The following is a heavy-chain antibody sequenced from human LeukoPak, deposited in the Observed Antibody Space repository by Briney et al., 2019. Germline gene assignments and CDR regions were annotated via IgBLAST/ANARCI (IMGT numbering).Heavy chain of an antibody. D-gene: IGHD5-24*01. V-gene: IGHV4-39*07. CDR2: VSYSGDT. Sequence: SETLSLTCTVSGASITTSRSYGAWVRQPPGKELEWIASVSYSGDTYYNPSLKSRVTISVEMSKNQFSLKMRSVTASDTAVYFCARVRGRDGYFDYWGQGARVTVSS. CDR3: ARVRGRDGYFDY. CDR1: GASITTSRSY. J-gene: IGHJ4*02.